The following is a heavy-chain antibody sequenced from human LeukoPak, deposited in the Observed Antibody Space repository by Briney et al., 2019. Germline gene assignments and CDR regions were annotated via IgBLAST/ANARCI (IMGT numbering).Heavy chain of an antibody. Sequence: SQTLSLTCAISGDSVSSNSAAWNWIRQSPSRGLEWLGRTYYRSKWYNDYAVSVKSRITINTDTSKNQFSLQLNSVTPEDTAVYYCARAGYCSGGSCLDYWGQGTLVTVSS. CDR3: ARAGYCSGGSCLDY. CDR2: TYYRSKWYN. D-gene: IGHD2-15*01. CDR1: GDSVSSNSAA. J-gene: IGHJ4*02. V-gene: IGHV6-1*01.